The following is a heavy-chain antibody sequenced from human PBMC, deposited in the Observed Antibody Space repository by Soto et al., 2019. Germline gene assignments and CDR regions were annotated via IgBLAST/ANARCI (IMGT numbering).Heavy chain of an antibody. J-gene: IGHJ6*02. D-gene: IGHD3-10*01. CDR1: GASVSGQD. CDR2: IIPTGST. V-gene: IGHV4-34*01. Sequence: SETLSLTCAVSGASVSGQDCSWIRQPPWKGLEWVGEIIPTGSTTYNPSLKSRLSFSLDTSKNHFSLNLSSVSVADTAVYYCARGGITMAWNYYYYGMDVGGQGTKVKVSS. CDR3: ARGGITMAWNYYYYGMDV.